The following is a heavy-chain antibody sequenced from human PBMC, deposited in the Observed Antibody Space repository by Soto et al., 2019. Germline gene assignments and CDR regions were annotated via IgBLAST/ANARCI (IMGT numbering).Heavy chain of an antibody. CDR2: IYYSGST. J-gene: IGHJ4*02. Sequence: PSETLSLTCTFSVGSISSSSYYWGWIRQPPGKGLEWIGSIYYSGSTYYNPSLKSRVTISVDTSKNQFSLKLSSVTAADTAVYYCARPVGATSYFDYWGQGTLVTVSS. D-gene: IGHD1-26*01. CDR1: VGSISSSSYY. CDR3: ARPVGATSYFDY. V-gene: IGHV4-39*01.